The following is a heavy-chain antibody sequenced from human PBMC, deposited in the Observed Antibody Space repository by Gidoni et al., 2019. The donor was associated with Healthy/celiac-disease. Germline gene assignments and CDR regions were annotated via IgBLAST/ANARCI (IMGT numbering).Heavy chain of an antibody. CDR1: GGSISSYY. V-gene: IGHV4-59*01. CDR3: ARMAPYYFDY. J-gene: IGHJ4*02. Sequence: QVQLQESGPGLVKPSETLSLTCPVSGGSISSYYWSWIRQPPGKGLEWIGYIYYSGSTNYNPSLKSRVTISVDTSKNQFSLKLSSVTAADTAVYYCARMAPYYFDYWGQGTLVTVSS. CDR2: IYYSGST.